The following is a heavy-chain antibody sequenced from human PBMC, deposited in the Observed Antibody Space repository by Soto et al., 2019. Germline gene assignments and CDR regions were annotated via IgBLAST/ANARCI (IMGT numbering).Heavy chain of an antibody. J-gene: IGHJ6*02. Sequence: LRLSCAASGFTFDDYTMHWVRQAPGKGLEWVSLISWDGGSTYYADSVKGRFTISRDNSKNSLYLQMNSLRTEDTALYYCAKGKTYDFWSGHPGGMDVWGQGTTVTVSS. CDR2: ISWDGGST. D-gene: IGHD3-3*01. CDR1: GFTFDDYT. CDR3: AKGKTYDFWSGHPGGMDV. V-gene: IGHV3-43*01.